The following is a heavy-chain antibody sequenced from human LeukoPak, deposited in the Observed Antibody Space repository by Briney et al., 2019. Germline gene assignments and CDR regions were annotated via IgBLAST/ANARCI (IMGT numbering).Heavy chain of an antibody. Sequence: SGGSLRLSWAASGFTFSSYSMNWVRQAPGKGLEWVSSTSSSSSYKYYADSVKGRFTISRDNAKNSLYLQMNSLGAEDTAVYYCAREKYDILTGYSPYFFDYWGQGTLVTVSS. J-gene: IGHJ4*02. CDR3: AREKYDILTGYSPYFFDY. CDR1: GFTFSSYS. V-gene: IGHV3-21*01. CDR2: TSSSSSYK. D-gene: IGHD3-9*01.